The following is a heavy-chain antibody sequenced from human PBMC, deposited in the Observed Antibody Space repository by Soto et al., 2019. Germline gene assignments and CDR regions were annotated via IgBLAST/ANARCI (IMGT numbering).Heavy chain of an antibody. CDR2: ISSSSSYI. J-gene: IGHJ6*02. D-gene: IGHD5-12*01. V-gene: IGHV3-21*01. Sequence: EVQLVESGGGLVKPGGSLRLSCAASGFTFSSYSMNWVRQAPGKGLEWVSSISSSSSYIYYADSVKGRFTISRDNSKNSLYLPMTTLRAEDRAVYYCARARDAYNDVDIVATIHPCYCYGMDVWGQGTTVTVSS. CDR3: ARARDAYNDVDIVATIHPCYCYGMDV. CDR1: GFTFSSYS.